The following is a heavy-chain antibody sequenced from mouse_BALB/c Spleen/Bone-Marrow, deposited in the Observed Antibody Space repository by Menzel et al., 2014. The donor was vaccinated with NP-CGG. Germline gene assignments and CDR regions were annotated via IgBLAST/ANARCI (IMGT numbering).Heavy chain of an antibody. Sequence: DVKLVESGGGLVQPGGSLKLSCAASGFTFSSYGMSWVRQTPDKRLELVATINSNGGSTYYPDSVKGRFTISRDNAKNTLYLQMSGLKSEDTAMYYCARPYRYYFDYWGQGTTLTVSS. CDR2: INSNGGST. CDR1: GFTFSSYG. CDR3: ARPYRYYFDY. D-gene: IGHD2-14*01. V-gene: IGHV5-6-3*01. J-gene: IGHJ2*01.